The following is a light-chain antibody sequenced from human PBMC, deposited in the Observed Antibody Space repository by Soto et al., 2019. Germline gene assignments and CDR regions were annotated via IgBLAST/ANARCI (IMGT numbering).Light chain of an antibody. V-gene: IGKV3-15*01. Sequence: ETVMTQSPATLSVSPGEGGTLCCRASQYVSINVAWYQQKPGQAPRLLIYGASTRATGVPVRFSGSGSGTEFTLAISSLQSDDSAVYYCHQYYNWPTFGQGTRLEIK. CDR1: QYVSIN. J-gene: IGKJ5*01. CDR3: HQYYNWPT. CDR2: GAS.